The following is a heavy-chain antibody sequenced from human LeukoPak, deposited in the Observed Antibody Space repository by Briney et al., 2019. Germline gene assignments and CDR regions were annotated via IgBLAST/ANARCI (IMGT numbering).Heavy chain of an antibody. D-gene: IGHD3-10*01. CDR1: GYTFTVYY. Sequence: GASVTVSCKASGYTFTVYYMHWVRQAPGQGLEWMGWINPNSGGTNYAQKFQGRVTMTRDTSISTAYMELSRMRSDDTAVYYCARAILWFGAPYYMDVWGKGTTVTVSS. V-gene: IGHV1-2*02. J-gene: IGHJ6*03. CDR3: ARAILWFGAPYYMDV. CDR2: INPNSGGT.